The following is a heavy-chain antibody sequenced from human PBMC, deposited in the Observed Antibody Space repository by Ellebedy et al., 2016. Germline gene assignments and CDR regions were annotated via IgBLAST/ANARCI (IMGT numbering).Heavy chain of an antibody. CDR2: IIPIFGTA. D-gene: IGHD2-2*01. CDR1: GGTFSSYG. J-gene: IGHJ4*02. V-gene: IGHV1-69*13. CDR3: ARAGPLHCSSTTCYFDY. Sequence: SVKVSXXASGGTFSSYGISWVRQAPGQGLEWMGGIIPIFGTANYAQKFLGRVTITADESTTTAYMDLSTLRSEDTAVYYCARAGPLHCSSTTCYFDYWGQGTLVTVSS.